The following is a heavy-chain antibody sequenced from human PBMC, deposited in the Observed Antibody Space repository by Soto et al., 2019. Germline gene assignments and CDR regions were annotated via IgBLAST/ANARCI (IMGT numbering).Heavy chain of an antibody. V-gene: IGHV1-3*05. CDR2: INPANGNT. CDR3: TRSAISPYGGLIGPFDY. D-gene: IGHD3-16*02. J-gene: IGHJ4*02. CDR1: GYTFTAYA. Sequence: QVQLAQSGAEERKPGASVKVSCEATGYTFTAYAMHWVRQAPGQSLEWMGWINPANGNTRYSQKFQGRLTITSDTSPNTVYMELSSMTSEDTAMYYCTRSAISPYGGLIGPFDYWGQGNLVTVSS.